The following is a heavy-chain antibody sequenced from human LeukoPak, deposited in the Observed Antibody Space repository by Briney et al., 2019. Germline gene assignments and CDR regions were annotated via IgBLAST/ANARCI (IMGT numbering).Heavy chain of an antibody. D-gene: IGHD3-22*01. J-gene: IGHJ6*04. CDR1: GWSFTDYF. CDR2: INDYAGDS. Sequence: SETLSLTCTVFGWSFTDYFWTWIRHSPGEGLEWIGEINDYAGDSKYNPSLNSRVSISLEKSKNQLSLELRSVTAADTAVYYCARGRIAKIVVVHSFSYGMDVWGKGTTVTVSS. V-gene: IGHV4-34*01. CDR3: ARGRIAKIVVVHSFSYGMDV.